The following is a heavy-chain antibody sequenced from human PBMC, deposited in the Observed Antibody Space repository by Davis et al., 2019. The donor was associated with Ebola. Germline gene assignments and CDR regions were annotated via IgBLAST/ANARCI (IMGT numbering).Heavy chain of an antibody. CDR2: ISYDGSNK. J-gene: IGHJ4*02. V-gene: IGHV3-30*03. CDR3: ALQLLYGGFDN. D-gene: IGHD2-2*02. CDR1: GFTFSSYG. Sequence: GESLKISCAASGFTFSSYGMHWVRQAPGKGLEWVAVISYDGSNKYYADSVKGRFTISRDNSKNTLYLQMNSLRAEDTAVYYCALQLLYGGFDNWGQGTLVTVSS.